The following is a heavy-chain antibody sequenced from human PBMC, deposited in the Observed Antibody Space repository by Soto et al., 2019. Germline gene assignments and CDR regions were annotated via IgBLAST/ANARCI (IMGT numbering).Heavy chain of an antibody. CDR1: GGSVSSGSYY. CDR3: ARAVRAALQQLVFLSGDNWFDP. D-gene: IGHD6-13*01. V-gene: IGHV4-61*01. Sequence: PSETLSLTCTVSGGSVSSGSYYWSWIRQPPGKGLEWIGYIYYSGSTNYNPSLKSRVTISVDTSKNQFSLKLSSVTAADTAVYYCARAVRAALQQLVFLSGDNWFDPWGQGTLVTVSS. CDR2: IYYSGST. J-gene: IGHJ5*02.